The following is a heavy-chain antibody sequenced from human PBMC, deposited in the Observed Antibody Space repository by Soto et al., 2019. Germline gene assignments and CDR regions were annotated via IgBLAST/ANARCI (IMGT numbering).Heavy chain of an antibody. V-gene: IGHV3-23*01. CDR2: ISGSGGST. D-gene: IGHD1-1*01. CDR3: GKEDRSNWPTDGFDY. Sequence: GGSLRLSCAASGFTFSNYAMSWVRQAPGKGLEWFSAISGSGGSTYYTDPVKGRFTLSRDNSKNTVYLQMNSLRAEDTAVYYCGKEDRSNWPTDGFDYWGRGTLVTVSS. CDR1: GFTFSNYA. J-gene: IGHJ4*02.